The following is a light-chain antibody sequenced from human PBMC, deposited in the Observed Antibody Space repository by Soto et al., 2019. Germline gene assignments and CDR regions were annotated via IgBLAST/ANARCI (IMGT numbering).Light chain of an antibody. CDR2: AAS. J-gene: IGKJ2*01. CDR1: QNINSY. V-gene: IGKV1-39*01. Sequence: DIQMTQSPSSLSASVGDRVTITCRARQNINSYLNWYQQKPGKAPKLLIYAASNLQSGVPSRFSGSGSGTDFTLNISSLQPEDFATYYCQQTYNTPYTFGQGTKLEIK. CDR3: QQTYNTPYT.